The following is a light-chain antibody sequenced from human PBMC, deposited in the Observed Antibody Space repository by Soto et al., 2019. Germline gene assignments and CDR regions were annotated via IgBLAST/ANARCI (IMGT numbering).Light chain of an antibody. CDR3: QQRSNWPST. Sequence: EIVLTQSPATLSLSPGNRATLSCRASQGVSGYLAWYQQKPGQAPRLLIYDASNRATGIPARFSGSGSGTDFTLTITSREPEDFAVYYCQQRSNWPSTFGGGTKVEI. V-gene: IGKV3-11*01. CDR2: DAS. CDR1: QGVSGY. J-gene: IGKJ4*01.